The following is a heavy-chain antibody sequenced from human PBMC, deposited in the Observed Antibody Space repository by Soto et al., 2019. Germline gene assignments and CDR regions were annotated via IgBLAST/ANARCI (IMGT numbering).Heavy chain of an antibody. Sequence: SVKVSCKASGFTFTSSAMQWVRQARGQRLEWIGWIVVGSGNTNYAQKFQERVTITRDMSTSTAYMELSSLRSEDTAVYYCAADPRGSSGWYAVDYYYYGMDVWGQGTTVTVSS. CDR1: GFTFTSSA. CDR2: IVVGSGNT. V-gene: IGHV1-58*02. J-gene: IGHJ6*02. CDR3: AADPRGSSGWYAVDYYYYGMDV. D-gene: IGHD6-19*01.